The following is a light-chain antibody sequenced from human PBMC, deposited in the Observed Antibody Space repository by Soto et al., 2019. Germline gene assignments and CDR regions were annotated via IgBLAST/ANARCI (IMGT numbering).Light chain of an antibody. CDR3: ASYAGGNQV. CDR2: EVT. Sequence: QSALTQPPSASGSPGQSVTISCTGTSSDVGRYDFVSWYQHHPGRVPKLMIYEVTKRPSGVPDRFSGSKSGNTASLTVSGLLPEDDADYYCASYAGGNQVFGTGTKVTV. V-gene: IGLV2-8*01. J-gene: IGLJ1*01. CDR1: SSDVGRYDF.